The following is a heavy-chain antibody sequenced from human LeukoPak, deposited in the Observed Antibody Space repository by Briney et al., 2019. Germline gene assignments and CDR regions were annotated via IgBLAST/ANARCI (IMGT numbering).Heavy chain of an antibody. CDR2: ISSSGSYI. J-gene: IGHJ1*01. V-gene: IGHV3-21*01. CDR1: GFTFSSYS. CDR3: ARDPFSAGAEYFQY. Sequence: GGSLRLSCAASGFTFSSYSMNWVRQAPGKGLEWVSSISSSGSYIYYADSVRGRFTISRDNAKNSLYLQMNSLRAEDTAVYYCARDPFSAGAEYFQYWGQGTLSPSPQ. D-gene: IGHD6-25*01.